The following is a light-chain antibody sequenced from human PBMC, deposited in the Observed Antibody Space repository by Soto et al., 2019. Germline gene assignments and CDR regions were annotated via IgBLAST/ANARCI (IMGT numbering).Light chain of an antibody. Sequence: EILLTQSPGTLSLSPGERATLSCRASQSVSSSYLAWYQQKPGQAPRLLIYGASSRATGIPDRFSGSGSGTDFTLTINRLEPEDFAVYFCQQYGNSPPFTFGQGTKVEIK. V-gene: IGKV3-20*01. CDR3: QQYGNSPPFT. CDR2: GAS. J-gene: IGKJ2*01. CDR1: QSVSSSY.